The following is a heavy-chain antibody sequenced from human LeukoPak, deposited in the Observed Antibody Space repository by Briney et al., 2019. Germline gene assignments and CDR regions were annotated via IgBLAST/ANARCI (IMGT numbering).Heavy chain of an antibody. J-gene: IGHJ5*02. V-gene: IGHV4-59*01. CDR1: GGAISTYY. D-gene: IGHD2-2*01. CDR2: IHYSGST. CDR3: ARTTEDCSSTSCYQYWFDP. Sequence: SETLSLTGSVSGGAISTYYWSWIRQPPGKGLEWIGYIHYSGSTSYNPSLKSRVTISVDTSKNQISLKVRSATAADTAVYYCARTTEDCSSTSCYQYWFDPWGQGTLVTVSS.